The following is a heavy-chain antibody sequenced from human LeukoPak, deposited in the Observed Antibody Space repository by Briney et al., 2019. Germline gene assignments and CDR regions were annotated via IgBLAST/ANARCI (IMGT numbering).Heavy chain of an antibody. J-gene: IGHJ3*02. CDR2: IYNDGST. Sequence: GGSLRLSCAASGLTVSSSYMGWVRQAPGKGLEWVSIIYNDGSTYYADSMKGRFTISRDNSKNTLYLQVNSLRAEDTAMYYCARNILFAFDIWGQGTMVTVSS. D-gene: IGHD2/OR15-2a*01. CDR1: GLTVSSSY. V-gene: IGHV3-53*01. CDR3: ARNILFAFDI.